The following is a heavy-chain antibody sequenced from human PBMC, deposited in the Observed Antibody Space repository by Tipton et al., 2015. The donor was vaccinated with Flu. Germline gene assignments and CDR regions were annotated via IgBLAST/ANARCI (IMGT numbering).Heavy chain of an antibody. J-gene: IGHJ5*02. D-gene: IGHD3-16*02. V-gene: IGHV4-61*02. CDR2: IYTSGGT. CDR3: ANFPAGGIMAPDT. CDR1: GVSISSGSYY. Sequence: LRLSCTVSGVSISSGSYYWSWIRQPAGKGLEWVGRIYTSGGTDYNATLRSRVSISVDTSKNQFSLNLRSVSAADTAVYYCANFPAGGIMAPDTSGQRTLITVSA.